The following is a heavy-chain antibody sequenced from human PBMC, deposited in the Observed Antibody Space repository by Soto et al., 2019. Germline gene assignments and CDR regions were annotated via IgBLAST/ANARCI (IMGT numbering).Heavy chain of an antibody. V-gene: IGHV4-61*01. Sequence: QVQLQESGPGLVKPSETLSLTCTVSGGSVSSGSYYWSWIRQPPGKGLEWIGYIYYSGSTNYNPSLKSRVTISVDTSKNQFSRKLSSVTAADTAVYYCARGPIGETSLPFDYWGQGTLVTVSS. CDR1: GGSVSSGSYY. CDR2: IYYSGST. CDR3: ARGPIGETSLPFDY. J-gene: IGHJ4*02.